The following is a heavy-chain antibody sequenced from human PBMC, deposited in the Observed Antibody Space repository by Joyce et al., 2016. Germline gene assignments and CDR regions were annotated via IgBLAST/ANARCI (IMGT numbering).Heavy chain of an antibody. CDR3: ARGNDYDYWSGYEANYFDY. V-gene: IGHV4-59*01. CDR1: GGSISSYY. Sequence: QVQLQESGPGLVKPSETLSLSCTVSGGSISSYYWSWIRQPPGKGLEWIGYSNHRGRTNYNPSLKSRVTISVDTSKNEFALKMTSVTAADTAVYYCARGNDYDYWSGYEANYFDYWGQGTLVTVSS. J-gene: IGHJ4*02. D-gene: IGHD3-3*01. CDR2: SNHRGRT.